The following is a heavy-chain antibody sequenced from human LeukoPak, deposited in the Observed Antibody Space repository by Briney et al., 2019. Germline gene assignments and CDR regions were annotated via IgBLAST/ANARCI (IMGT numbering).Heavy chain of an antibody. CDR2: ISYDGSNK. CDR3: AKDSYYGSVPSGMDV. Sequence: GGSLRLSCAASGFTFSSYGMHWVRQAPGKGLEWVAVISYDGSNKYYADSVKGRFTFSRDNSKNTLYLQMNSLRAEDTAVYYCAKDSYYGSVPSGMDVWGKGTTVTVSS. CDR1: GFTFSSYG. J-gene: IGHJ6*04. D-gene: IGHD3-10*01. V-gene: IGHV3-30*18.